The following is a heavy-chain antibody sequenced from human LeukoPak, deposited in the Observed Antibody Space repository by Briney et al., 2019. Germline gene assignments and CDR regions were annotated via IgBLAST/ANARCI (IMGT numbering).Heavy chain of an antibody. CDR3: ASCIAAAGYYYYYMDV. CDR1: GFTFSSYW. J-gene: IGHJ6*03. CDR2: IKQDGSEK. Sequence: PGGSLTLFCAASGFTFSSYWMSWVRQDPGEGLEWVANIKQDGSEKYYVDSVKGRFTISRDNAKNSLYLQMNSLRAEDTAVYYCASCIAAAGYYYYYMDVWGKGTTVTVSS. V-gene: IGHV3-7*01. D-gene: IGHD6-13*01.